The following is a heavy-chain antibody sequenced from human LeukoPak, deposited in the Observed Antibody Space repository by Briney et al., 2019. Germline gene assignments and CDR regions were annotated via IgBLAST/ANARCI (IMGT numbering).Heavy chain of an antibody. D-gene: IGHD6-13*01. CDR1: GFNFRDHW. CDR2: ISGSGGST. J-gene: IGHJ3*02. CDR3: ARTYSSSWYDAFDI. V-gene: IGHV3-23*01. Sequence: PGGSLRLSCAVSGFNFRDHWMDWVRQAPGKGLEWVSGISGSGGSTFYADSVKGRFTISRDNSKNTLYLQMNSLRVGDTAVYYCARTYSSSWYDAFDIWGQGTTVTVSS.